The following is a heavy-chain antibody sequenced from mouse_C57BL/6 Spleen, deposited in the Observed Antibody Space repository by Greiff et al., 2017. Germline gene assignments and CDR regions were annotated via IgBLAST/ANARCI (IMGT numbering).Heavy chain of an antibody. CDR2: ISYDGSN. Sequence: EVKLQESGPGLVKPSQSLSLTCSVTGYSITSGYYWNWIRQFPGNKLEWMGYISYDGSNNYNPSLKNRISITRDTSKNQFFLKLNSVTTEDTATYDCAREGAYWGQGTLVTVSA. V-gene: IGHV3-6*01. CDR1: GYSITSGYY. J-gene: IGHJ3*01. CDR3: AREGAY.